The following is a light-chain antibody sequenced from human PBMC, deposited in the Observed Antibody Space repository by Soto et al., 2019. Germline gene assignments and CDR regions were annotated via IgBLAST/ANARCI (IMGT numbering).Light chain of an antibody. CDR3: QQYNNWPRRT. V-gene: IGKV3-15*01. CDR1: QSVSSN. Sequence: EIVLTQSPGTLSLSPGERATLSCRASQSVSSNLAWYQQKPGQAPRLLIYGASTRATGIPARFSGSGSGTEFTLTISSLQSEDFAVYYCQQYNNWPRRTFGQGTRLEI. CDR2: GAS. J-gene: IGKJ5*01.